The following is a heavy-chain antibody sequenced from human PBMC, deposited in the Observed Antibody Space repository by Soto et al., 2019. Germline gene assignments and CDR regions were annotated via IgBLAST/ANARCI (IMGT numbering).Heavy chain of an antibody. CDR3: ARARGGGIEPFDY. D-gene: IGHD6-13*01. Sequence: SETLSLTCTVSGGSINNHYWSWIRQPPGKGLEWIGSIYYSGSTDYNPSLKSRVTISIDTSKSQFSLMLSSVTAADTAVYYCARARGGGIEPFDYWGQGALVTVAS. CDR2: IYYSGST. J-gene: IGHJ4*02. CDR1: GGSINNHY. V-gene: IGHV4-59*11.